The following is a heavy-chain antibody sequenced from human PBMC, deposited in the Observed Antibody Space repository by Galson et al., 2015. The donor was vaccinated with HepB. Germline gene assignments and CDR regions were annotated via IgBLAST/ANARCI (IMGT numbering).Heavy chain of an antibody. V-gene: IGHV3-30*18. J-gene: IGHJ5*02. CDR2: ISYDGSNK. CDR1: GFTFSSYG. CDR3: AKDISGPAANVPFDP. Sequence: SLRLSCAASGFTFSSYGMHWVRQAPGKGLEWVAVISYDGSNKYYADSVKGRFTISRDNSKNTLYLQMNSLRAEDTAVYYCAKDISGPAANVPFDPWGQGTLVTVSS. D-gene: IGHD2-2*01.